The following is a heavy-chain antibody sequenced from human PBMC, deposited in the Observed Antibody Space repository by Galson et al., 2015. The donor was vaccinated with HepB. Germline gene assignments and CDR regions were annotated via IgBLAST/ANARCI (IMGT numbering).Heavy chain of an antibody. CDR2: IIPIFGTA. Sequence: SVKVSCKASGGTFSSYAISWVRQAPGQGLEWMGGIIPIFGTANYAQKFQGRVTITADESTSTAYMELSSLRSEDTAVYYCARGPECGGDCYGEGLFDYWGQGTLVTVSS. V-gene: IGHV1-69*13. CDR3: ARGPECGGDCYGEGLFDY. D-gene: IGHD2-21*02. CDR1: GGTFSSYA. J-gene: IGHJ4*02.